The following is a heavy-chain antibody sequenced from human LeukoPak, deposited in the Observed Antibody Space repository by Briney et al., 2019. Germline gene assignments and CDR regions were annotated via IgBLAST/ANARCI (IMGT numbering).Heavy chain of an antibody. CDR1: GGTFSSYA. J-gene: IGHJ5*02. CDR2: IIPIFGTA. V-gene: IGHV1-69*13. Sequence: GASVKVSCKASGGTFSSYAISWVRQAPGHGLEWMGGIIPIFGTANYAQKFQGRVTITADESTSTAYMELSSLRSEDTAVYYCARSAAIGRWFDPWGQGTLVTVSS. D-gene: IGHD2-2*02. CDR3: ARSAAIGRWFDP.